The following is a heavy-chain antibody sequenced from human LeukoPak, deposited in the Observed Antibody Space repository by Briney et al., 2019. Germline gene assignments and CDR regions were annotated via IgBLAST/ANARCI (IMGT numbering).Heavy chain of an antibody. CDR3: ARDQDYYYYYYMDV. CDR2: TYSGGTT. J-gene: IGHJ6*03. Sequence: SGGSLRLSCAASGFTVSRNYMSWVRQAPGKGLEWVSVTYSGGTTYYADSVKGRFTISRDNSKNTLYLQMNSLRSEDTAVYYCARDQDYYYYYYMDVWSKGTTVTVSS. V-gene: IGHV3-66*02. CDR1: GFTVSRNY.